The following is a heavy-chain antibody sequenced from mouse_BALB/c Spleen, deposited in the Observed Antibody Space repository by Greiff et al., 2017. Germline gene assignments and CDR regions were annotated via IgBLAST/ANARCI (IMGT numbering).Heavy chain of an antibody. J-gene: IGHJ2*01. CDR3: ARDYYGNYFDY. V-gene: IGHV5-6-3*01. CDR2: INSNGGST. CDR1: GFTFSSYG. Sequence: DVMLVESGGGLVQPGGSLKLSCAASGFTFSSYGMSWVHQTPDKRLELVATINSNGGSTYYPDSVKGRFTISRDNAKNTLYLQMSSLKSEDTAMYYCARDYYGNYFDYWGQGTTLTVSS. D-gene: IGHD2-1*01.